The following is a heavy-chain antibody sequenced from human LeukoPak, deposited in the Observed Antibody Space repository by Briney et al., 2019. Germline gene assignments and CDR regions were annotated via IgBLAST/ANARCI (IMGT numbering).Heavy chain of an antibody. D-gene: IGHD3-10*01. CDR1: GFTFSSYG. J-gene: IGHJ6*03. CDR3: AKEYYYGSGSYVYYYYYYYMDV. CDR2: IRYDGSNK. V-gene: IGHV3-30*02. Sequence: GGSLRLSCAASGFTFSSYGMHWVRQAPGKGLEWVAFIRYDGSNKYYADSVKGRFTISRDNSKNTLYLQMNSLRAEDTAVYYCAKEYYYGSGSYVYYYYYYYMDVWGKGTTITISS.